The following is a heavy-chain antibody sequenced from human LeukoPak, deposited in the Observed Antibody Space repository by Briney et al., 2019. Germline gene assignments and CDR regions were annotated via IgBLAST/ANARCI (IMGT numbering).Heavy chain of an antibody. Sequence: GGSLRLSCAGSGFTFSSYAMSWVRQAPGKGLEWVSAISDTGATTYDADSVKGRFTISRDNSRSTLYLQMNSLRAEDTALYYCAKDTSNGRYCTNGVCSPFDYWGQGTLVTVSS. D-gene: IGHD2-8*01. CDR1: GFTFSSYA. V-gene: IGHV3-23*01. J-gene: IGHJ4*02. CDR2: ISDTGATT. CDR3: AKDTSNGRYCTNGVCSPFDY.